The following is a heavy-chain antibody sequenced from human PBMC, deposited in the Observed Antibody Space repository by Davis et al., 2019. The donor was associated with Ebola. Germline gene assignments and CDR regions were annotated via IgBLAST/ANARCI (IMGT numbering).Heavy chain of an antibody. CDR1: GCTFSSYA. CDR2: FIPILGIA. D-gene: IGHD6-6*01. V-gene: IGHV1-69*04. J-gene: IGHJ4*02. CDR3: ARDSSSSSEDY. Sequence: AASVKVSCKASGCTFSSYAISWVRQAPAQGLEWMGRFIPILGIANYAQKFQGRVTITADKSTSPAYMELSSLRSEDTAVYYCARDSSSSSEDYWGQGTLVTVSS.